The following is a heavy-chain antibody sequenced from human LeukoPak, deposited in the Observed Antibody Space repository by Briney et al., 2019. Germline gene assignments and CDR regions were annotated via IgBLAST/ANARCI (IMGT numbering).Heavy chain of an antibody. Sequence: GRSLRLSCAASGFTFSTYAMHWVRQAPGKGLEWVAMIWYNGKNKHYADSVKGRFTISRDNSKNTLDLQMNSLRADDTAVYYCVRDPSNSGWAFDYWGQGTLVTVSS. D-gene: IGHD6-19*01. CDR2: IWYNGKNK. CDR1: GFTFSTYA. V-gene: IGHV3-33*01. CDR3: VRDPSNSGWAFDY. J-gene: IGHJ4*02.